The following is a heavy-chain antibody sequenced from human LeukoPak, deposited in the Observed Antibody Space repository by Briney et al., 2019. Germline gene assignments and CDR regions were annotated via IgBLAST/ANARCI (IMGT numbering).Heavy chain of an antibody. Sequence: GGSLRLSCAASGITLSTYWMSWVRQAPGKGLEWVANIKQDGSEKYYVDSVKGRFTISRDNAKNLLYLQMNSLRAEDTAVYYCAREGSYRNWFDPWGQGTLVTVSS. CDR1: GITLSTYW. V-gene: IGHV3-7*05. CDR2: IKQDGSEK. CDR3: AREGSYRNWFDP. D-gene: IGHD1-26*01. J-gene: IGHJ5*02.